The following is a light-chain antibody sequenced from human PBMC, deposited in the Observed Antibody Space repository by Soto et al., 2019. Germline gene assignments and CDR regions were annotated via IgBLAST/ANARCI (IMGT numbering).Light chain of an antibody. Sequence: IGMTQSPSTRSPTIGGTVTSTSRASQSISSWLAWYQQKPGKAPKLLIYDASSLESVVPSRFSGSGSGTEFTLTISSLQPDDFATYYCQQYKTFWTFGQGTKVDIK. V-gene: IGKV1-5*01. CDR2: DAS. CDR1: QSISSW. CDR3: QQYKTFWT. J-gene: IGKJ1*01.